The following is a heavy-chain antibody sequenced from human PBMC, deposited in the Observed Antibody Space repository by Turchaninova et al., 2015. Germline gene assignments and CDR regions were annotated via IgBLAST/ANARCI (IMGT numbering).Heavy chain of an antibody. V-gene: IGHV2-5*02. CDR2: IYWDDNK. Sequence: QITLKESGPTLVKPTQTLTLTCTSSGFSLSTRGVGVGWIRQPPGKALAWLTLIYWDDNKRYSPSLKSRLTITKDTSKNQVVLTMTNMDPVDTATYYWAHRRQYRSIWYPFDYWGQGTLVTVSS. CDR3: AHRRQYRSIWYPFDY. CDR1: GFSLSTRGVG. J-gene: IGHJ4*02. D-gene: IGHD6-13*01.